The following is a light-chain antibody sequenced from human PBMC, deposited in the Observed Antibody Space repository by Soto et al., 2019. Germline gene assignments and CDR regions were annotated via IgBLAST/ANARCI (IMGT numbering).Light chain of an antibody. V-gene: IGKV3-20*01. CDR2: GAS. Sequence: EIVLTQSPGTLSLSPGERATLSCRASQSVSSSYLAWYQQKPGQAPRLLIYGASSRATGIPDRFSSSGSGTDFTLTISRLEPEDFAMYYCQQYGRSPLVTFGQGTRLEIK. CDR3: QQYGRSPLVT. CDR1: QSVSSSY. J-gene: IGKJ5*01.